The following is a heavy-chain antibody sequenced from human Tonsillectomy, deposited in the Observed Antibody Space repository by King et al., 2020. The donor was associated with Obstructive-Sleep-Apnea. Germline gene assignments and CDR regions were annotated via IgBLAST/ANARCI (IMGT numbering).Heavy chain of an antibody. CDR3: ARDSSYTATFDY. CDR1: GFTFSSYS. D-gene: IGHD5-18*01. Sequence: EGQLVESGGGLVKPGVSLILSCAASGFTFSSYSMNWVRQAPGKALAWVSSISSSSSNIYSADSVKGRFTTSRDNAKNSLYLQMNSLRAEDTAVYYCARDSSYTATFDYWGQGTLVTVSS. J-gene: IGHJ4*02. V-gene: IGHV3-21*01. CDR2: ISSSSSNI.